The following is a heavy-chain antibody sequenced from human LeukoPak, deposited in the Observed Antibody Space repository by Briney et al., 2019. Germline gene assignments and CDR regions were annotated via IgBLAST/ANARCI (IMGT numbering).Heavy chain of an antibody. CDR2: IYYSGST. CDR3: ARGWPAFDI. D-gene: IGHD2-15*01. V-gene: IGHV4-30-4*01. J-gene: IGHJ3*02. CDR1: GRSISSGDYY. Sequence: PSETLSLTCTVSGRSISSGDYYWSWIRQPPGKGLEWNGYIYYSGSTYYNPSLKSRVTISVDTSKNQFALKLSSVTAADTAVYYWARGWPAFDIWGQGTMVAVSS.